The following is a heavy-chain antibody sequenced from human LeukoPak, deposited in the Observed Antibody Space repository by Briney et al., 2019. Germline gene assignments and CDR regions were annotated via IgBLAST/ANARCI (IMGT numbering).Heavy chain of an antibody. CDR2: IYSGGDT. CDR3: ARDTSGTYPGAFDI. V-gene: IGHV3-66*02. CDR1: GFTVSNNY. Sequence: GGSLRLSCAASGFTVSNNYRNWVRQAPGKGLEWVSLIYSGGDTYYADSVKGRFTISRDNSKNTLYLQMNGLRTEDTAVYYCARDTSGTYPGAFDIWGQGTTVTVSS. D-gene: IGHD1-26*01. J-gene: IGHJ3*02.